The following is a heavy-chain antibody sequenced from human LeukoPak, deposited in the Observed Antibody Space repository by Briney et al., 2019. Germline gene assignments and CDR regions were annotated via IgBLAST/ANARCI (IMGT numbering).Heavy chain of an antibody. J-gene: IGHJ4*02. CDR3: AKDLRPMVRGVRPPLFDY. V-gene: IGHV3-23*01. Sequence: GGSLRLSCATSGFTFSSYAMSWVRQAPGKGLEWVSGISGSGDTTYYADSVKGRFTISRDNSKNTLYLQMNSLRAEDTAVYYCAKDLRPMVRGVRPPLFDYWGQGTLVTVSS. CDR2: ISGSGDTT. D-gene: IGHD3-10*01. CDR1: GFTFSSYA.